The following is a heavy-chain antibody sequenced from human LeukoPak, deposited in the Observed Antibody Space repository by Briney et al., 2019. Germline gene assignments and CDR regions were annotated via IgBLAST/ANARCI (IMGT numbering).Heavy chain of an antibody. CDR2: ISSSGYTI. D-gene: IGHD2-15*01. CDR3: ARDYCGGGSCYSGFDY. CDR1: GFTFSSYE. J-gene: IGHJ4*02. Sequence: GGSLRLSCVASGFTFSSYEMNWVRQAPGKGQDWVSYISSSGYTIYYADSVKGRFTIFRDNAKNSVYLQMNSLRAEDTAVYYCARDYCGGGSCYSGFDYWGQGTLVTVSS. V-gene: IGHV3-48*03.